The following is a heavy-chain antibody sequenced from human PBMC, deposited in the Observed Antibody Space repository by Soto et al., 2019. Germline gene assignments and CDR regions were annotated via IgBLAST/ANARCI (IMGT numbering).Heavy chain of an antibody. CDR2: ISYDGSNK. D-gene: IGHD4-17*01. CDR1: GFTFNSYG. J-gene: IGHJ4*02. Sequence: QVQLVASGGGVVQPGRSLRLSCAASGFTFNSYGIHWVRQAPGKGLEWVAVISYDGSNKYYADSVKGRFTISRDNSKNTLYLQMNSLRADDTAVYYCAKDINYGGNYWAFDYWGQGTLVTVAS. CDR3: AKDINYGGNYWAFDY. V-gene: IGHV3-30*18.